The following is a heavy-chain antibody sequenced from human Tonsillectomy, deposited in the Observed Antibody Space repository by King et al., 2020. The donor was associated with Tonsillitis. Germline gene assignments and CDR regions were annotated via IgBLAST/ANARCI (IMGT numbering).Heavy chain of an antibody. CDR3: AKVHGTPF. J-gene: IGHJ4*02. CDR1: GFTFDNFA. Sequence: VQLVESGGGLVQPGGSLRLSCAASGFTFDNFAMSWVRQAPGMGLEWVSSITHIAVYTYYADSVKGRFTISRDSSRNTLSLRMNSLRVEDTAIYFCAKVHGTPFWGQGTLVTVSS. V-gene: IGHV3-23*04. CDR2: ITHIAVYT. D-gene: IGHD1-26*01.